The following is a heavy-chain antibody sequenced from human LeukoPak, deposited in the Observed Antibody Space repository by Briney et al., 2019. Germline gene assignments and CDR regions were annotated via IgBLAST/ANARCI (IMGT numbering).Heavy chain of an antibody. J-gene: IGHJ2*01. V-gene: IGHV4-34*01. CDR2: INHSGST. CDR3: ARLLLSDYYDSSGYRPAGSDL. Sequence: PSETLSHTCAVYGGSFSGYYWSWIRQPPGKGLEWIGEINHSGSTNYNPSLKSRVTISVDTSKNQFSLKLSSVTAADTAVYYCARLLLSDYYDSSGYRPAGSDLWGRGTLVTVSS. D-gene: IGHD3-22*01. CDR1: GGSFSGYY.